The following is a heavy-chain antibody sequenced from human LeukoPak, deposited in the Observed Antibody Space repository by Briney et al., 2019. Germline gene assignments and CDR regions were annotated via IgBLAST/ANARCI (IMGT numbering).Heavy chain of an antibody. CDR3: ARALGYSYGYGIY. Sequence: PPGGSLRLSCAASGFTFSSYWMHWVRQAPGKGLEWVSRINSDGSTINYADSVKGRFTVSRDNAKNTMYLQMNSLRAEDSAVYYCARALGYSYGYGIYWGQGTLVTVSS. D-gene: IGHD5-18*01. V-gene: IGHV3-74*01. J-gene: IGHJ4*02. CDR2: INSDGSTI. CDR1: GFTFSSYW.